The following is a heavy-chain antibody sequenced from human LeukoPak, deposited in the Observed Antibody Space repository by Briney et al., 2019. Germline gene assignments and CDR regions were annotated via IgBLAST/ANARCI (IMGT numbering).Heavy chain of an antibody. V-gene: IGHV3-23*01. CDR3: AKDTLRITIFGVARRYFDY. D-gene: IGHD3-3*01. J-gene: IGHJ4*02. CDR2: ISGSGGST. CDR1: GFTFSSYA. Sequence: GGSLRLSCAASGFTFSSYAMHWVRQAPGKGLEWVSAISGSGGSTYYADSVKGRFTISRDNSKNTLYLQMNSLRAEDTAVYYCAKDTLRITIFGVARRYFDYWGQGTLVTVSS.